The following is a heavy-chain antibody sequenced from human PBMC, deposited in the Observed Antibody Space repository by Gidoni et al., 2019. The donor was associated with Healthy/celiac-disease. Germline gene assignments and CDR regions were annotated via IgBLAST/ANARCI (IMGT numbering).Heavy chain of an antibody. CDR2: ISWNSGSI. CDR1: GFTFDDYA. V-gene: IGHV3-9*01. CDR3: AKLGRGSSSDFDY. D-gene: IGHD6-13*01. Sequence: EVQLVESGGGLVQPGRSLRLSCAASGFTFDDYAMHWVRQAPGKGLEWVSGISWNSGSIGYADSVKGRFTISRDNAKNSLYLQMNSLRAEDTALYYCAKLGRGSSSDFDYWGQGTLVTVSS. J-gene: IGHJ4*02.